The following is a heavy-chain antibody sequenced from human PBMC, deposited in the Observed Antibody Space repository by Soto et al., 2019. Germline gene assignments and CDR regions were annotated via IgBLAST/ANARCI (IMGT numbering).Heavy chain of an antibody. CDR2: MNPNSGNT. CDR3: ARTPSGVVGAPRINWFDP. Sequence: QVQLVQSGAEVKKPGASVKVSCKASGYTFTSYDINWVRQATGQGLEWMGGMNPNSGNTGYAQKFQGRVTMTRDTSISTAYMELSSLGSEDTAVYYCARTPSGVVGAPRINWFDPWGQGTLVTVSS. V-gene: IGHV1-8*01. CDR1: GYTFTSYD. D-gene: IGHD2-15*01. J-gene: IGHJ5*02.